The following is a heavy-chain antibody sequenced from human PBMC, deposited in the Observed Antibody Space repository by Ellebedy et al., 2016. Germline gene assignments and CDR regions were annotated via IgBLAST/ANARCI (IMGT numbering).Heavy chain of an antibody. Sequence: SETLSLTCTVSGGSISSGDYYWSWIRQPPGKGLEWIGSIYYSGSTYYNPSLKSRVTISVDTSKNQFSLKLSSVTAADTAVYYCARRDGFNWFDPWGQGTLVTVSS. J-gene: IGHJ5*02. V-gene: IGHV4-39*01. CDR3: ARRDGFNWFDP. D-gene: IGHD5-24*01. CDR1: GGSISSGDYY. CDR2: IYYSGST.